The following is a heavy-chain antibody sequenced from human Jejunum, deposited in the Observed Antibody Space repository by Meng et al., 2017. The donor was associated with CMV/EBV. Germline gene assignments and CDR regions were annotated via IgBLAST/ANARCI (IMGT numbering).Heavy chain of an antibody. Sequence: CRASGYTFTDYDINWVRQAPGQGLEWMGWMNPNSGNTGYAQKFQGRVTMTRDTSISTAYMELRSLTSDDTAVYYCATPMLTIGKFDYWGHGTLVTVSS. D-gene: IGHD3-16*01. CDR2: MNPNSGNT. CDR3: ATPMLTIGKFDY. CDR1: GYTFTDYD. J-gene: IGHJ4*01. V-gene: IGHV1-8*02.